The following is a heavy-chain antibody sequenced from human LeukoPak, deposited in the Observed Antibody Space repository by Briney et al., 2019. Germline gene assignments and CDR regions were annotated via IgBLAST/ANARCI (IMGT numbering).Heavy chain of an antibody. CDR1: GITFSDYS. CDR3: ANSISGSYLTYYYYYMDV. Sequence: GGSLRLSCAASGITFSDYSMNWVRQAPGKGLEWVSYISSGGIIIYYADSVKGRFTNSRDNSKNTLYLQMNSLRAEDTAVYYCANSISGSYLTYYYYYMDVWGKGTTVTISS. J-gene: IGHJ6*03. V-gene: IGHV3-48*01. D-gene: IGHD1-26*01. CDR2: ISSGGIII.